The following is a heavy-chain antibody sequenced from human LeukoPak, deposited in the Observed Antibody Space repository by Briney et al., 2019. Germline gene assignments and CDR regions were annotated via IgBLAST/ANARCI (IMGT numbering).Heavy chain of an antibody. J-gene: IGHJ4*02. D-gene: IGHD1-26*01. CDR2: ISSSSSTI. Sequence: GGSLRLSCAASGFTFSSYSMNWVRQAPGKGLEWVSYISSSSSTIYYADSVKGRFTISRDNAKNSLYLQMNSLRAEDTAAYYCARESRGELEDYWGQGTLVTVSS. V-gene: IGHV3-48*01. CDR3: ARESRGELEDY. CDR1: GFTFSSYS.